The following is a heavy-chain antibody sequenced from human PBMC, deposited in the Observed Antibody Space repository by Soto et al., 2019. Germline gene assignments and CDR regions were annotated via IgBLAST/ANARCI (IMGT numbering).Heavy chain of an antibody. J-gene: IGHJ6*02. CDR2: ISSSGSTI. CDR1: GFTFSDYY. D-gene: IGHD4-4*01. Sequence: PGGSLRLSCAASGFTFSDYYMSWIRQAPGKGLEWVSYISSSGSTIYYADSVKGRFTISRDNAKNSLYLQMNSLRAEDTAVYYCARDRDYSNSPDGMDVWGQGTTVTVSS. CDR3: ARDRDYSNSPDGMDV. V-gene: IGHV3-11*01.